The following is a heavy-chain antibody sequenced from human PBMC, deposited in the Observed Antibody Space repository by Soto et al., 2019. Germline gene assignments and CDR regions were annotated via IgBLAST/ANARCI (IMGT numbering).Heavy chain of an antibody. D-gene: IGHD3-22*01. CDR2: ISGSGGST. CDR3: AKNNYYDSSGYTDY. V-gene: IGHV3-23*01. CDR1: GFTFSSYA. Sequence: GSLRLSCAASGFTFSSYAMSWVRQAPGKGLEWVSAISGSGGSTYYADSVKGRFTISRDNSKNTLYLQMNSLRAEDTAVYYCAKNNYYDSSGYTDYWGQGTLVTVSS. J-gene: IGHJ4*02.